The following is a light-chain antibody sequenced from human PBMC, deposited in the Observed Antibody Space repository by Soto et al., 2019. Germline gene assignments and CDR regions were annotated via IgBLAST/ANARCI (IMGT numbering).Light chain of an antibody. V-gene: IGKV3-20*01. CDR1: QSVSSSY. J-gene: IGKJ2*01. CDR2: GAA. CDR3: QQYGSSRMYI. Sequence: EIVLTQTPGTLSVSPGERTTLSCRASQSVSSSYLASYQQKPGQAPRLLIHGAAYRATGIPDRFSGSGSGTYFTLIISSLEPEDFAVYCCQQYGSSRMYIFGQGTKLEIK.